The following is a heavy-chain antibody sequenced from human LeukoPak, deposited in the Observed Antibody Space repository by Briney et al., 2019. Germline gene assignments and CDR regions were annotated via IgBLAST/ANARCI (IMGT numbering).Heavy chain of an antibody. CDR1: GFKFDDYG. J-gene: IGHJ4*02. V-gene: IGHV3-66*01. CDR3: ARTRYCSSTSCGNDY. Sequence: GGSLRLSCTASGFKFDDYGMTWVRQAPGKGLEWVSVIYSGGSTYYADSVKGRFTISRDNSKNTLYLQMNSLRAEDTAVYYCARTRYCSSTSCGNDYWGQGTLVTVSS. CDR2: IYSGGST. D-gene: IGHD2-2*01.